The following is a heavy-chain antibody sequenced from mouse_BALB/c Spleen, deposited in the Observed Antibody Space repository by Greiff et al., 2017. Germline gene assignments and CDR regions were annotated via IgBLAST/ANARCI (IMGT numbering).Heavy chain of an antibody. CDR1: GDSITSGY. CDR3: AREGYRYDRILFAY. V-gene: IGHV3-8*02. CDR2: ISYSGST. Sequence: EVKLVESGPSLVKPSQTLSLTCSVTGDSITSGYWNWIRKFPGNKLEYMGYISYSGSTYYNPSLKSRISITRDTSKNQYYLQLNSVTTEDTATYYCAREGYRYDRILFAYWGQGTLVTVSA. D-gene: IGHD2-14*01. J-gene: IGHJ3*01.